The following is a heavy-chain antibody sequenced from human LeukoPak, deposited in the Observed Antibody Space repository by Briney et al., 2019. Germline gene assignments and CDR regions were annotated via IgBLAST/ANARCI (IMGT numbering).Heavy chain of an antibody. J-gene: IGHJ4*02. CDR2: IRYDGSSK. CDR1: GFTFSSYG. V-gene: IGHV3-30*02. CDR3: AKPGIAAAGGGGGFDY. Sequence: GGSLRLSCAASGFTFSSYGMHWVRQAPGKGLEWVAFIRYDGSSKYYADSVKGRFTISRDNSKNTLYLQMNSLRAEDTAVYYCAKPGIAAAGGGGGFDYWGQGALVTVSS. D-gene: IGHD6-13*01.